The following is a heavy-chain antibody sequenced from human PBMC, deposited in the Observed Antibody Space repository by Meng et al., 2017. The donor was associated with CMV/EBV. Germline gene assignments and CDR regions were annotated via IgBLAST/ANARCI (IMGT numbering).Heavy chain of an antibody. V-gene: IGHV3-23*01. J-gene: IGHJ6*02. CDR2: ISGSGGST. CDR3: AKWFWSGDDYYGMDV. Sequence: GESLKISCAASGFTFSSYAMSLVRQAPRKGLEWVSAISGSGGSTYYADSVKGRFTISRDNSKNTLYLQMNSLRAEDTAVYYCAKWFWSGDDYYGMDVWGQGTTVTVSS. CDR1: GFTFSSYA. D-gene: IGHD3-3*01.